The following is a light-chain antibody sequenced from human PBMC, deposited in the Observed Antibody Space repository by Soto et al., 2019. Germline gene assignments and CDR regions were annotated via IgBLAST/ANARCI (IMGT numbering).Light chain of an antibody. CDR3: SSYRSGSTLV. CDR2: DVS. Sequence: QSALTQPASVSGSPGQSITISCTGTSSDVGGYNYVSWYQQYPGKAPKLMIYDVSNRPSGVSNRFSGSKSGNTASLTISGLQAEDEADYYCSSYRSGSTLVFDGGTKLTVL. CDR1: SSDVGGYNY. J-gene: IGLJ2*01. V-gene: IGLV2-14*03.